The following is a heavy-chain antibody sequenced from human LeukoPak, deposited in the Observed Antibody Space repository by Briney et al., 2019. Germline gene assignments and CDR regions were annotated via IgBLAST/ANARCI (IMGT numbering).Heavy chain of an antibody. CDR2: INPNSGGT. V-gene: IGHV1-2*06. J-gene: IGHJ3*02. CDR1: GYTFTGYY. Sequence: ASVKVSCKASGYTFTGYYMHWVRQAPGQGLEWMGRINPNSGGTNYAQKFQGRVTMTRDTSISTAYMELSRLRSDDTAVYYCARDRHDSSGYYYGDAFDIWGQGTMVTASS. D-gene: IGHD3-22*01. CDR3: ARDRHDSSGYYYGDAFDI.